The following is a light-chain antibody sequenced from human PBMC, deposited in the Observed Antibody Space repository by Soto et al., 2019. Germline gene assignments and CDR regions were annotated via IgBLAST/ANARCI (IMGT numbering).Light chain of an antibody. Sequence: IQLTQSPSSLSASVGDRVTITCRASQDIAIYLAWYQQKPGEAPKLLIYAASTLYGGVPSRFSGSGSGTDFALTITSLQAEDFATYCCQQIRMYPSTFGGGTKVDIK. CDR3: QQIRMYPST. J-gene: IGKJ4*01. CDR2: AAS. V-gene: IGKV1-9*01. CDR1: QDIAIY.